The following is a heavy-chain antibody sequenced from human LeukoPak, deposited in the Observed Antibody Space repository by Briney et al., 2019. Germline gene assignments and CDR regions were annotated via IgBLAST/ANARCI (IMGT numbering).Heavy chain of an antibody. CDR3: ARYFHLKWTTNWFDP. Sequence: PSETLSLTCAVYGGSFSGYYWSWIRQPPGKGLEWIGEINHSGSTNYNPSLKSRVTISVDTSKNQFSLKLSSVTAADTAVYYCARYFHLKWTTNWFDPFSQGTLVNDSS. CDR1: GGSFSGYY. J-gene: IGHJ5*02. D-gene: IGHD1-1*01. CDR2: INHSGST. V-gene: IGHV4-34*01.